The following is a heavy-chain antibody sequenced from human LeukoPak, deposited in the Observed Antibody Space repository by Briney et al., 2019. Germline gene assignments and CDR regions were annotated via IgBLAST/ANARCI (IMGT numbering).Heavy chain of an antibody. J-gene: IGHJ4*02. D-gene: IGHD2-15*01. Sequence: ASVKVSCKASGCTFTTHYMHWVRQAPGQGLEWMGIIDPSGDSTTDAQKSQSRVTVTRDTSTSTVYMELSSLRFEDTAVYYCYCSLGYWGQGTLVTVSS. CDR3: YCSLGY. CDR1: GCTFTTHY. CDR2: IDPSGDST. V-gene: IGHV1-46*01.